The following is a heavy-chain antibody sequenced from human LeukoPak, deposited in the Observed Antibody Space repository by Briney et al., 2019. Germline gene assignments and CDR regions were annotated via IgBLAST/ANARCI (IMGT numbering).Heavy chain of an antibody. V-gene: IGHV4-34*01. Sequence: PSETLSLTCGVYGGSFNGYYWSWIRQPPGKGLEWIGEINQSGSPNYNPSLKSRVTISIDTSKNQFSLKLNSVTAADTAVYYCAINDGPGSYFKSDYWGQGTLVIVSS. J-gene: IGHJ4*02. D-gene: IGHD3-10*01. CDR1: GGSFNGYY. CDR2: INQSGSP. CDR3: AINDGPGSYFKSDY.